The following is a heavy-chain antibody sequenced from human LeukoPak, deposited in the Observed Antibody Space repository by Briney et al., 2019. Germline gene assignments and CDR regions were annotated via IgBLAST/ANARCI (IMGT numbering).Heavy chain of an antibody. V-gene: IGHV1-18*01. CDR2: ISAYNGNT. D-gene: IGHD2-2*01. Sequence: ASVKVSCKASGYTFTSYGISWVRQPPGQGLEWMEWISAYNGNTNYAQKLQGRVTMTTDTSTSTAYMELRSLRSDDTAVYYCARDRHPPVVPAAIWFDPWGQGTLVTVSS. CDR1: GYTFTSYG. CDR3: ARDRHPPVVPAAIWFDP. J-gene: IGHJ5*02.